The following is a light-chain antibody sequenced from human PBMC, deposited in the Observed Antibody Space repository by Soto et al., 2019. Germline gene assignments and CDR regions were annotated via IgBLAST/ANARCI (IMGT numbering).Light chain of an antibody. J-gene: IGKJ1*01. CDR3: QKYNSAWT. V-gene: IGKV1-5*01. CDR2: DAL. CDR1: QSITNR. Sequence: DIQMTQSPSTLSASVGDRVAITCRASQSITNRLAWYQLKPGKAPKVLIYDALNLESGVPSRFSGSGYGTEFTLTIRSLQPDDVATYYCQKYNSAWTFGQGTKVDIK.